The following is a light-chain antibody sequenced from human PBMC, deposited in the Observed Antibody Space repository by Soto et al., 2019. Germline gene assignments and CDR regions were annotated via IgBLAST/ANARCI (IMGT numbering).Light chain of an antibody. V-gene: IGKV1-5*01. Sequence: ITRRASQGISSYLAWYQQKPGKVPKLLIYDASSLESGVPSRFSGSGYGTEFTLSISGLHSDDFATYYCEGHYSYSRRFAQGTKVDI. CDR2: DAS. CDR1: QGISSY. J-gene: IGKJ1*01. CDR3: EGHYSYSRR.